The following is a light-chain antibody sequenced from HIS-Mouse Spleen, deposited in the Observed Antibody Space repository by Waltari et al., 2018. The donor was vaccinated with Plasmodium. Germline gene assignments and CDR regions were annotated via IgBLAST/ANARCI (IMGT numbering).Light chain of an antibody. CDR3: YSTDSSGNHRV. Sequence: SYELTQPPSVSVSPGHTARLTCPGDALPKKYAYWSQQKSGQAPVLVIYEDSKRPSGIPERFSGSSSGTMATLTISGAQVEDEADYYCYSTDSSGNHRVFGGGTKLTVL. V-gene: IGLV3-10*01. CDR1: ALPKKY. CDR2: EDS. J-gene: IGLJ3*02.